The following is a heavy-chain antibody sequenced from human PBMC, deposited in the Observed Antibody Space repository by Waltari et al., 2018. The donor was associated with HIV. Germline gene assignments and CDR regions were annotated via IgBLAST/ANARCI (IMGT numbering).Heavy chain of an antibody. J-gene: IGHJ4*02. CDR2: ISYDGSNK. Sequence: QVQLVESGGGVVQPGRSLRLSCSASGFTFISYAMHWVRQAPSKGLEWVAVISYDGSNKYYADSVKGRFTISRDNSKNTLYLQMNSLRAEDTAVYYCARDPQYCSSTSCSYYFDYWGQGTLVTVSS. D-gene: IGHD2-2*01. CDR3: ARDPQYCSSTSCSYYFDY. V-gene: IGHV3-30-3*01. CDR1: GFTFISYA.